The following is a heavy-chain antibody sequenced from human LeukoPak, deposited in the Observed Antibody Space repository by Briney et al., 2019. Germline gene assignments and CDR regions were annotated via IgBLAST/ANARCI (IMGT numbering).Heavy chain of an antibody. CDR3: TRDQIRLNIVVVVTPEGF. D-gene: IGHD2-15*01. Sequence: GGSLRLSCAASGFTFSSYAMHWVRQAPGKGLEWVAVISYDGSKKYYADSVKGRFTVSRDNSKSTLYLQTDSLRDEDTAIYYCTRDQIRLNIVVVVTPEGFWGQGTLVTVSS. CDR1: GFTFSSYA. J-gene: IGHJ4*02. CDR2: ISYDGSKK. V-gene: IGHV3-30*04.